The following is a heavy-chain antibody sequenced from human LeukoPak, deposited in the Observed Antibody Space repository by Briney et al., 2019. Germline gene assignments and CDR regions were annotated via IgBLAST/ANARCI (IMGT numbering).Heavy chain of an antibody. V-gene: IGHV3-30*01. J-gene: IGHJ4*02. D-gene: IGHD3-16*01. CDR2: ISYDGSNK. CDR3: ARDMSDYAGHGQSGPFDY. CDR1: GFTFSSYA. Sequence: GRSLRLSCAASGFTFSSYAMHWVRQAPGKGLEWVAVISYDGSNKYYADSVKGRFTIFRDNSKNTLYLQMNSLRAEDKAVDYCARDMSDYAGHGQSGPFDYWGQGNLVTVSS.